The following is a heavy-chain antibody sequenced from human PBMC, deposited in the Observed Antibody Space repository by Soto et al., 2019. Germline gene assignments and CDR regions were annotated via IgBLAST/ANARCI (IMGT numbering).Heavy chain of an antibody. J-gene: IGHJ4*02. V-gene: IGHV1-46*01. CDR2: INPSGGST. D-gene: IGHD3-22*01. Sequence: ASVKVSCKVSGYTLTEISMHWVRQAPGKGLEWMGIINPSGGSTSYAQKFQGRVTMTRDTSTSTVYMELSSLRSEDTAAYYCASSGYSGPFDYWGQGTLVTVSS. CDR1: GYTLTEIS. CDR3: ASSGYSGPFDY.